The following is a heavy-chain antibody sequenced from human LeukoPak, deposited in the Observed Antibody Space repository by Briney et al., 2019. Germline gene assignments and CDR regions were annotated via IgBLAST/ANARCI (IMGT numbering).Heavy chain of an antibody. Sequence: PGGSLRLSCAASGFSISNYWMSWVRQGPGKGLEWVASINPDGSAERYEDSVKGRFTISRDNAKNSMYLQMNSLSAEDTALFYCARLFGGVTTFDYWGQGTLVTVSS. CDR3: ARLFGGVTTFDY. CDR1: GFSISNYW. D-gene: IGHD4-17*01. V-gene: IGHV3-7*01. CDR2: INPDGSAE. J-gene: IGHJ4*02.